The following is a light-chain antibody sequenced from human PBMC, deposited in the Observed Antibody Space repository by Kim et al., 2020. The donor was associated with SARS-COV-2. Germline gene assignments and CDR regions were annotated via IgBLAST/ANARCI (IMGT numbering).Light chain of an antibody. CDR3: QVWDSSSDHVV. CDR2: YDS. V-gene: IGLV3-21*04. J-gene: IGLJ2*01. CDR1: NIGSKS. Sequence: APGKTAKSTCGGNNIGSKSLHWYQQQPGQAPVLVIYYDSDRPSGIPERFSGSNSGNTATLTISRVEAGDEADYYCQVWDSSSDHVVFGGGTQLTVL.